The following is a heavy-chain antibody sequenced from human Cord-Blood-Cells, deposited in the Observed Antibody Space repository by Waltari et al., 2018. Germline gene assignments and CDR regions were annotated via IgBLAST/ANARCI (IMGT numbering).Heavy chain of an antibody. V-gene: IGHV4-39*01. CDR1: GGSISSSSYY. D-gene: IGHD3-3*01. CDR3: ARQPYDFWSGYYLDY. CDR2: IYYSGST. J-gene: IGHJ4*02. Sequence: QLQLQESGPGLVKPSETLSLTCFVSGGSISSSSYYWGWIRQPPGKGLEWIGSIYYSGSTYYNPSLKRRVTISVDTSKNQFSLKLSSVTAADTAVYYCARQPYDFWSGYYLDYWGQGTLVTVSS.